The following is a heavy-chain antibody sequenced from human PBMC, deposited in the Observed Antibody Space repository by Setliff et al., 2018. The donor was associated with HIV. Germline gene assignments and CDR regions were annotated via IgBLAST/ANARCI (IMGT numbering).Heavy chain of an antibody. D-gene: IGHD3-10*01. V-gene: IGHV4-39*01. Sequence: SETLSLTCNVSGGSISSSSYYWGWIRQPPGKGLEWIGSIYYSGSTYYNPPLKSRVTISVGTSKNQFSLKLSSVTAADTAVYYCAISYYYGSGIPGYYFDYWGQGTLVTVSS. CDR2: IYYSGST. CDR1: GGSISSSSYY. CDR3: AISYYYGSGIPGYYFDY. J-gene: IGHJ4*02.